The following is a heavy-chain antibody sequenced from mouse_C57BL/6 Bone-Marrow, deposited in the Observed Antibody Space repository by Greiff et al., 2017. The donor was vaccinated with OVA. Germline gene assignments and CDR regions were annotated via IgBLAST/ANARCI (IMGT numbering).Heavy chain of an antibody. CDR1: GYTFTSYW. J-gene: IGHJ3*01. CDR3: ARSGVLWPAWFAY. CDR2: IHPNSGST. Sequence: QVQLQQPGAELVKPGASVKLSCKASGYTFTSYWMHWVKQRPGQGLEWIGMIHPNSGSTNYNEKFKSKATLTVDKSSSTAYMQLSSLTSEDSAVYYCARSGVLWPAWFAYWGQGTLVTVSA. D-gene: IGHD1-1*02. V-gene: IGHV1-64*01.